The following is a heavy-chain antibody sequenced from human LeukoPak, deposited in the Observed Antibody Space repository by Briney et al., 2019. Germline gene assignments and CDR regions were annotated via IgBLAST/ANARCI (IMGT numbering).Heavy chain of an antibody. Sequence: PGRSLRLSCAASGFTFDDYAMHWVRQAPGKGLEWVSGISWNSGSIGYADSVKGRFTISRDNAKNSLYPQMNSLRAEDTALYYCAKGRSRGYSYGFIFPWGQGTLVTVSS. CDR1: GFTFDDYA. D-gene: IGHD5-18*01. CDR2: ISWNSGSI. J-gene: IGHJ5*02. V-gene: IGHV3-9*01. CDR3: AKGRSRGYSYGFIFP.